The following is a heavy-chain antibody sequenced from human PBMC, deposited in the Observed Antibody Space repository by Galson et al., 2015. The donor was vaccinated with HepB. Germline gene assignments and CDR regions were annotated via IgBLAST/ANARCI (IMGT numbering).Heavy chain of an antibody. CDR1: GFTFSSYG. CDR2: MSYDGSNK. J-gene: IGHJ3*02. Sequence: SLRLSCAASGFTFSSYGMHWVRQAPGKGLEWVAIMSYDGSNKYYADSVKGRFTISRDNSKNTLYLQMNSLRAEDTAVYYCAKGSQNGITGTDDAFDIWGQGTMVTVSS. V-gene: IGHV3-30*18. CDR3: AKGSQNGITGTDDAFDI. D-gene: IGHD1-7*01.